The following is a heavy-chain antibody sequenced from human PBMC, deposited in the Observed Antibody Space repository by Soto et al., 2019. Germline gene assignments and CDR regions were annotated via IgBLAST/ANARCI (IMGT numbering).Heavy chain of an antibody. D-gene: IGHD3-10*01. CDR2: ISYDGSNK. J-gene: IGHJ4*02. CDR1: GFTFSSYG. Sequence: QVQLVESGGGVVQPGRSLRLSCAASGFTFSSYGIHWVRQAPGKGLEWVAVISYDGSNKYYADSVKGRFTISRDNSKNTLYLQMNSQRAEDTAVYYCAAYYGSGTYWGQGTLVTVSS. CDR3: AAYYGSGTY. V-gene: IGHV3-30*03.